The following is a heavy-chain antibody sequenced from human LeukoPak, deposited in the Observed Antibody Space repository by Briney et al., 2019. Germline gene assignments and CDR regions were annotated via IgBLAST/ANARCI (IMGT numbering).Heavy chain of an antibody. CDR2: ISHDGRIQ. CDR3: VRITMVLRAFDI. V-gene: IGHV3-30*04. J-gene: IGHJ3*02. Sequence: GGSLRLSCAASGFTFGSHAMHWVRQAPGKGPEWVTFISHDGRIQSYTDSVRGRFTISRDNSKNTLSLQMSSLRAEDTAVYYCVRITMVLRAFDIWGQGTMVTVSS. CDR1: GFTFGSHA. D-gene: IGHD3-10*01.